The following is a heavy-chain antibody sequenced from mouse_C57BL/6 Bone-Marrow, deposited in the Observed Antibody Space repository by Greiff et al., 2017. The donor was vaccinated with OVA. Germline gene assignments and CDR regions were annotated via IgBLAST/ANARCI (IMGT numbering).Heavy chain of an antibody. V-gene: IGHV14-4*01. CDR3: TIGTMVTGFDY. CDR1: GFNIKDDY. Sequence: EVKLMESGAELVRPGASVKLSCTASGFNIKDDYMYWVKQRPEQGLEWMGWIDPENGDTEYASKFQGKATITADTSSNTAYLQLSSLTSEDTAVYYCTIGTMVTGFDYWGQGTTLTVSS. J-gene: IGHJ2*01. CDR2: IDPENGDT. D-gene: IGHD2-2*01.